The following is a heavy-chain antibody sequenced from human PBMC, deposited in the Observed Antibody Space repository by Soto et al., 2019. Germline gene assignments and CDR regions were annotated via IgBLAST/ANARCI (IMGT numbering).Heavy chain of an antibody. CDR1: GYTFTSYD. CDR2: MNPNSGNT. CDR3: ARWGNSLYGMDV. Sequence: ASVKVSCKASGYTFTSYDINWVRQATGQGLEWMGWMNPNSGNTGYAQKFQGRVTMTRNTSISTAYMELSSLRSEDTAVYYCARWGNSLYGMDVWGQGTTVTVSS. J-gene: IGHJ6*02. D-gene: IGHD2-21*01. V-gene: IGHV1-8*01.